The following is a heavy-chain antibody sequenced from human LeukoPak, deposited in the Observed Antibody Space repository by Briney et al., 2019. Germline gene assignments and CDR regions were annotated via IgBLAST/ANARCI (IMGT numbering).Heavy chain of an antibody. J-gene: IGHJ5*02. D-gene: IGHD3-10*01. V-gene: IGHV3-15*01. CDR2: IKSKTDGGTT. Sequence: PGGSLRLSCAASGFTFRSYSMNWVRQAPGKGPEWVGRIKSKTDGGTTDYAAPVKGRFTISRDDSKTTLYLQMNSLTTEDTAVYYCTRGYWFDPWGQGTLVTVSS. CDR1: GFTFRSYS. CDR3: TRGYWFDP.